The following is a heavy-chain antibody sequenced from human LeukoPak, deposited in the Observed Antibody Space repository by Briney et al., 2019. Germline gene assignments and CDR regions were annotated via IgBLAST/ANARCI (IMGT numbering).Heavy chain of an antibody. J-gene: IGHJ4*02. CDR1: GFTFSSYA. CDR3: ARSPSELGFQDFDY. CDR2: ISYDGSDK. D-gene: IGHD7-27*01. Sequence: AGSLRLSCAASGFTFSSYAIHWVRQVPGKGLGWVAVISYDGSDKYYADSVKGRFTISRDNSKNTLHLQMNSLRAEDTAVYYCARSPSELGFQDFDYWGQGTLVTVSS. V-gene: IGHV3-30-3*01.